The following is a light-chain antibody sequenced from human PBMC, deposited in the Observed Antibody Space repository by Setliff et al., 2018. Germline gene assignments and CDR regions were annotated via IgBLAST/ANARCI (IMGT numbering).Light chain of an antibody. J-gene: IGLJ1*01. Sequence: QSALTQPPSASGTPGQRVTISCSGSSSNIGSKTVNWYQQLPGTAPKLLMFQNSQRPSGVPDRFSGSKSGTSASLAISGLQSEDEADYYCSSYTSLSTRVFGTGTKVTVL. CDR2: QNS. V-gene: IGLV1-44*01. CDR3: SSYTSLSTRV. CDR1: SSNIGSKT.